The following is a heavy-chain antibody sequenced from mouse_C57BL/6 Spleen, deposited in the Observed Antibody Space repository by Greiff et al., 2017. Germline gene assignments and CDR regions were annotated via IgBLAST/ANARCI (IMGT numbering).Heavy chain of an antibody. V-gene: IGHV1-50*01. J-gene: IGHJ4*01. CDR2: IDPSDSYT. Sequence: QVQLQQPGAELVKPGASVKLSCKASGYTFTSYWMQWVNQRPGQGLEWIGEIDPSDSYTNYNQKFKGKATLTVDTASSTAYMQLSSLTSEDSAVYYCARFTTKGHYYAMDYWGQGTSVTVSS. D-gene: IGHD2-12*01. CDR1: GYTFTSYW. CDR3: ARFTTKGHYYAMDY.